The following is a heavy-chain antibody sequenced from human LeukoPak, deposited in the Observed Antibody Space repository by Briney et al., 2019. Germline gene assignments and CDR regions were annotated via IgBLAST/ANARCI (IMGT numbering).Heavy chain of an antibody. J-gene: IGHJ4*02. D-gene: IGHD3-10*01. CDR1: GGSISSYY. CDR2: IYYSGST. V-gene: IGHV4-59*12. Sequence: SETLSLTCTVSGGSISSYYWSWIRQPPGKRLEGIGYIYYSGSTNYNPSLKSRVTISVDTSNNHYSLKLISFAAADTAVYYCGSSGSDGYYYFDYWGQGTLVTVSS. CDR3: GSSGSDGYYYFDY.